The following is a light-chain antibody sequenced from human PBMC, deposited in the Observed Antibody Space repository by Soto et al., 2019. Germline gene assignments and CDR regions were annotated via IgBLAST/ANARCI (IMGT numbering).Light chain of an antibody. CDR3: QQRSNWPRA. Sequence: EIVLTQSPATLSLSPGERATLSCRASQSVSSYLAWYQQKPGQAPRLLIYDASNRATGIPARFSGSGSGTDFTLTISGLEPEDFVVYYCQQRSNWPRAFGQGTKLEIK. J-gene: IGKJ2*01. V-gene: IGKV3-11*01. CDR2: DAS. CDR1: QSVSSY.